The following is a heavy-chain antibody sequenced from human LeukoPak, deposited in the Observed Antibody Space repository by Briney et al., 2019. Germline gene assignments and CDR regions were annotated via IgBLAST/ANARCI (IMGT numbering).Heavy chain of an antibody. CDR1: GYSFTSYR. D-gene: IGHD2-21*02. V-gene: IGHV5-51*01. J-gene: IGHJ5*02. CDR2: IYPGDSDT. Sequence: GESLKISCKGSGYSFTSYRIGWVRQMPGKGLEWMGIIYPGDSDTRYSPSFQGRVTISADKSISTAYLQWSSLKASDTAMYYCARGDIVVVTATQGYNWFDAWGQGTLVTVSS. CDR3: ARGDIVVVTATQGYNWFDA.